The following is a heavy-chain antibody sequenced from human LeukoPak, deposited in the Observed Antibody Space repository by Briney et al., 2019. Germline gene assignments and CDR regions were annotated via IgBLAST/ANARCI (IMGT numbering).Heavy chain of an antibody. Sequence: GGSLRLSCAASGFTFSSYAMSWVRQAPGKGQEWVSAISGSGGSTYYADSVKGRFTISRDNSKNTLYLQMNSLRAEDTAVYYCAKRPVVPAAPLGNWFDPWGQGTLVTVSS. CDR2: ISGSGGST. CDR1: GFTFSSYA. V-gene: IGHV3-23*01. D-gene: IGHD2-2*01. CDR3: AKRPVVPAAPLGNWFDP. J-gene: IGHJ5*02.